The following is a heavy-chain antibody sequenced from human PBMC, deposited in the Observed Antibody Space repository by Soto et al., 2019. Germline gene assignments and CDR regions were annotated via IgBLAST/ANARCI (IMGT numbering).Heavy chain of an antibody. CDR2: ISYGGST. CDR1: ADSIGGSTDY. CDR3: ARDRKSGYSYGPRFDY. V-gene: IGHV4-39*07. D-gene: IGHD5-18*01. J-gene: IGHJ4*02. Sequence: SETLSLTCSVAADSIGGSTDYWGWIRQPPGKGLEWLGSISYGGSTYYNPSLKSRVTISVDTSKNQFSLKLSSVTAADTAVYYCARDRKSGYSYGPRFDYWGQGTLVTVSS.